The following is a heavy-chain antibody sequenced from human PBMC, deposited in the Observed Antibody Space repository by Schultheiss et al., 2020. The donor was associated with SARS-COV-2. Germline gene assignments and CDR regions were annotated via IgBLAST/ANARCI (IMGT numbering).Heavy chain of an antibody. V-gene: IGHV3-21*04. J-gene: IGHJ4*02. CDR2: ISSSSSYI. CDR3: ARDLLNWNYLIGFGY. Sequence: GGSLRLSCAASGFTFSSYSMNWVRQAPGKGLEWVSSISSSSSYIYYADSVKGRFTISRDNAKNSLYLQMNSLRAEDTAVYYCARDLLNWNYLIGFGYWGQGTLVTVSS. D-gene: IGHD1-7*01. CDR1: GFTFSSYS.